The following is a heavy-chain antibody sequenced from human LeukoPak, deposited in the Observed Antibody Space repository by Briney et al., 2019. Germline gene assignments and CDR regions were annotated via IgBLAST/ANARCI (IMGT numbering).Heavy chain of an antibody. D-gene: IGHD3-10*01. V-gene: IGHV1-69*15. CDR2: IIPIFGTA. CDR1: GGTFSSYA. Sequence: SVKVSCKASGGTFSSYAISWVRQAPGQGLEWMGRIIPIFGTANYAQKFQGRVTITADESTSTAYMELSSLRSEDTAVYYCARDPTPYGGSGLYWGQGTLVTVSS. CDR3: ARDPTPYGGSGLY. J-gene: IGHJ4*02.